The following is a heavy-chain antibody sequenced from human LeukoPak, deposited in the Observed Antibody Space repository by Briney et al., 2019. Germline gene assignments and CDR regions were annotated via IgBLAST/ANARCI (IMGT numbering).Heavy chain of an antibody. J-gene: IGHJ4*02. CDR2: ISSSGSTI. CDR3: ARANRAWSSFDY. V-gene: IGHV3-48*03. CDR1: GFTFSSYE. Sequence: GGSLRLSCAASGFTFSSYEMNWVRQAPGKGLEWVSYISSSGSTIYYADSVKGRFTISRDNAKNSPYLQMNSLRAEDTAVYYCARANRAWSSFDYWGQGTLVTVSS. D-gene: IGHD2-8*02.